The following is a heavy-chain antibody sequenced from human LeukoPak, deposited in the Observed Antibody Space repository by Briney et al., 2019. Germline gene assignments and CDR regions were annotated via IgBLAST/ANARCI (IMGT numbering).Heavy chain of an antibody. J-gene: IGHJ1*01. CDR1: GFTFSSYS. V-gene: IGHV3-48*01. CDR2: ISSSSSTI. D-gene: IGHD1-26*01. Sequence: GGSLRLSCAASGFTFSSYSMNWVRQAPGKGLEWVSYISSSSSTIYYADSVKGRFTISRDDSKNTLYLQMNSLRAEDTAAYYCARPTSQWELLLLFQHWGQGTLVTVSS. CDR3: ARPTSQWELLLLFQH.